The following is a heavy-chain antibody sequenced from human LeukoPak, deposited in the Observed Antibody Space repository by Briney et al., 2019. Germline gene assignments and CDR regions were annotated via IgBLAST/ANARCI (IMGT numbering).Heavy chain of an antibody. CDR2: IYYSGST. CDR3: ARADGDYGRYFDY. D-gene: IGHD4-17*01. V-gene: IGHV4-39*07. Sequence: TSETLSLTCTVSGGSISSSSYYWGWIRQPPGKGLEWIGSIYYSGSTYYNPSLKSRVTISVDTSKNQFSLKLSSVTAADTAVYYCARADGDYGRYFDYWGQGTLVTVSS. J-gene: IGHJ4*02. CDR1: GGSISSSSYY.